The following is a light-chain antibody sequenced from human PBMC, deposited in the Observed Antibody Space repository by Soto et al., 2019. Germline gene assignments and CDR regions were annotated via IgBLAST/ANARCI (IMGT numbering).Light chain of an antibody. V-gene: IGKV3-15*01. CDR3: HQFYNWPET. J-gene: IGKJ1*01. CDR2: GDT. CDR1: QSSRNC. Sequence: EIVMTQAPATLSVSPGERATLSCRASQSSRNCLVWYQQKRGQAPRLLINGDTSKDTSVPARFSGSRSGTEYTLTILSLQSEDSAVFYCHQFYNWPETFGQGTKVDIQ.